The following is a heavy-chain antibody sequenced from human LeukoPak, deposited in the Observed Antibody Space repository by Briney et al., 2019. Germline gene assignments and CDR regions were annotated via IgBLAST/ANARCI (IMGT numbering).Heavy chain of an antibody. CDR1: GDSFSSNSAA. CDR2: TYYRSKQNN. J-gene: IGHJ4*02. Sequence: SQTLSLTCAVSGDSFSSNSAAWNWHRLSPGRGLEWLGSTYYRSKQNNDYSLSMRSRITITPDTSKNQFSLQLSSVTPDDTAVYYCARDRLYNSNWEFDYWGQGTLVSVSS. D-gene: IGHD6-13*01. V-gene: IGHV6-1*01. CDR3: ARDRLYNSNWEFDY.